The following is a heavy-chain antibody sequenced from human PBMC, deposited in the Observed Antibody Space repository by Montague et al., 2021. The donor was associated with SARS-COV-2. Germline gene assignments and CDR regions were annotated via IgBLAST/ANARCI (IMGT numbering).Heavy chain of an antibody. CDR2: IYYSGST. D-gene: IGHD6-13*01. Sequence: TLSLTCTVSGGSINSGGYYWSWIRQHPGKGLEWIGYIYYSGSTYYNPSLKSRVTISVDTSKNQFTLKLSSVTAADTAVYYCARTPRSIAAAGTASDYWGQGTLVTVSS. J-gene: IGHJ4*02. CDR1: GGSINSGGYY. V-gene: IGHV4-31*03. CDR3: ARTPRSIAAAGTASDY.